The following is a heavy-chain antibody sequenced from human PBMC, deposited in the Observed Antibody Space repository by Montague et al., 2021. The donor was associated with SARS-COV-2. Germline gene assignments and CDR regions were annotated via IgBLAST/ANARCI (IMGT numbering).Heavy chain of an antibody. D-gene: IGHD6-13*01. CDR2: INHSGST. CDR1: GGSFSGYY. J-gene: IGHJ6*02. V-gene: IGHV4-34*01. Sequence: SETLSLTCAVYGGSFSGYYWSWIRQPPGKGLEWIGEINHSGSTNXNPSLKSRVTISVDTSKNQFSLKLSSVTAADTAVYYCARVGRQQLVRLSGTDVWGQGTTVTVSS. CDR3: ARVGRQQLVRLSGTDV.